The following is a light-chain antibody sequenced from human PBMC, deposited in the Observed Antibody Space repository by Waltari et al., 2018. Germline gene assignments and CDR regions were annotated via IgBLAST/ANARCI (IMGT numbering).Light chain of an antibody. Sequence: QSALTQPASVSGSPGQSITISCTGTSSDVGGYNYVSWYQQHPGKAPKLMIYDVSKRPSGVSNRFSGSNSGNTASLTSSGLQAEDEADYYCSSYTSSSTLVFGGGTKLTVL. CDR2: DVS. J-gene: IGLJ2*01. CDR1: SSDVGGYNY. CDR3: SSYTSSSTLV. V-gene: IGLV2-14*01.